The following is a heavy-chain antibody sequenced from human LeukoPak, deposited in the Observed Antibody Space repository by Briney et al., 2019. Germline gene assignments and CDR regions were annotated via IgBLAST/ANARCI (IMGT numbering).Heavy chain of an antibody. V-gene: IGHV3-7*01. Sequence: PGGSLRLSCAASGFTFSSYWMSWVRQAPGKGLEWVANIRQDGSEKHYVDSVKGRFTISRDNAKNSLYLQMNSLRAEDTAVYYCARDSLVIKDAFDIWGQGTMVTVSS. D-gene: IGHD3-9*01. CDR3: ARDSLVIKDAFDI. J-gene: IGHJ3*02. CDR2: IRQDGSEK. CDR1: GFTFSSYW.